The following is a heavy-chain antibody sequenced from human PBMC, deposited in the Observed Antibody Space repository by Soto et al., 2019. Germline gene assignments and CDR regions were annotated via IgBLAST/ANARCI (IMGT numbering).Heavy chain of an antibody. Sequence: QVQLQESGPGLVKPSETLSLTCTVSGVSVSSGSFYWAWIRQPPGKGLEWIGFGSYSANTNYKPSLKSRFTIAVVTSRSQIALKVSSRTAADTALYYGASGVTVTQYDYWGQGTLGTVSS. D-gene: IGHD4-17*01. CDR3: ASGVTVTQYDY. J-gene: IGHJ4*02. V-gene: IGHV4-61*01. CDR2: GSYSANT. CDR1: GVSVSSGSFY.